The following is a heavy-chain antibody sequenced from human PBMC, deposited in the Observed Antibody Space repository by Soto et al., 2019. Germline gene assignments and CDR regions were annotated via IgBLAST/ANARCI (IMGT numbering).Heavy chain of an antibody. D-gene: IGHD2-21*01. CDR3: ARDRYGGYCYDAFDI. CDR2: ISPYNGRT. CDR1: GYSFTRKS. J-gene: IGHJ3*02. V-gene: IGHV1-18*01. Sequence: QAQLVQSGAEVKKPGASVTISCKASGYSFTRKSLIWVLQAPGHGLEWLGWISPYNGRTEYADHVQGRVTMTRDTSTSTAHMELRSLRSDDTSVYYCARDRYGGYCYDAFDIWGQGTMVTVSS.